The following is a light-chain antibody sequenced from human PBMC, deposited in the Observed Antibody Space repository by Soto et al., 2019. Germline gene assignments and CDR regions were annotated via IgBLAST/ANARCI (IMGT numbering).Light chain of an antibody. CDR2: GNS. J-gene: IGLJ2*01. V-gene: IGLV1-40*01. CDR1: NSSIGAGYD. Sequence: QSVLTQPPSVSGAPGQRVTISCTGSNSSIGAGYDVHWYQQLPGTAPKLLIYGNSNRPSGVPDRFSGSKSGTSASLAITGLQAEDEADYYCPSYDSSLSGSGVFGGGTKVTVL. CDR3: PSYDSSLSGSGV.